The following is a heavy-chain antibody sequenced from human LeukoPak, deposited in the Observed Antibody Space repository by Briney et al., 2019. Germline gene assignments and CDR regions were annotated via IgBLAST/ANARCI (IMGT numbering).Heavy chain of an antibody. CDR2: VSFDGSNE. CDR3: VRGVGYTLLS. J-gene: IGHJ5*02. V-gene: IGHV3-30*03. D-gene: IGHD1-1*01. Sequence: PGGSLRLSCAASGFTFSSYGIHWVRQAPGKGLEWVAVVSFDGSNEKYADSVRGRFTISRDNSKKMLYLQMNSLSREDTAVYYCVRGVGYTLLSWGQGTLVTVSS. CDR1: GFTFSSYG.